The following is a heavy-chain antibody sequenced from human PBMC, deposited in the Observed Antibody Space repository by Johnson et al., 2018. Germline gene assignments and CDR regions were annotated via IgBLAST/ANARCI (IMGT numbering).Heavy chain of an antibody. D-gene: IGHD3-9*01. Sequence: QVQLREAGGGVVQPRRSLRLSCAASGFSFTYYGMHWVRQAPGKGLEWVSVIWNDGSNNNYADSVKGRVTVSRDNSKNTLYLQMNSLRAEDTAVYYYARDPYFDTGYYYYYMDVWGKGTTVTVSS. CDR2: IWNDGSNN. V-gene: IGHV3-33*01. CDR1: GFSFTYYG. CDR3: ARDPYFDTGYYYYYMDV. J-gene: IGHJ6*03.